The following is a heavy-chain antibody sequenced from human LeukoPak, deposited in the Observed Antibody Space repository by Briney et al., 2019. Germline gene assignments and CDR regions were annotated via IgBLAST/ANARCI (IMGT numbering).Heavy chain of an antibody. CDR2: IGSRPNSYAT. V-gene: IGHV3-73*01. D-gene: IGHD5-18*01. J-gene: IGHJ4*02. CDR3: ANDLGWIQLNLG. Sequence: GGSLRLSCAASGFTFSGSSMHWVRQASGKGLEWVGRIGSRPNSYATSYAASMKGRFTISRDDSKNMVYLQMNSLKTEDTAVYYCANDLGWIQLNLGRGQGTLATVSS. CDR1: GFTFSGSS.